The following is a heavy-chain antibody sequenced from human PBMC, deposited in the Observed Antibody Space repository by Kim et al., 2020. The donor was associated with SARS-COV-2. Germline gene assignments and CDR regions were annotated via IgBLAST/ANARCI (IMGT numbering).Heavy chain of an antibody. D-gene: IGHD4-17*01. Sequence: GGSLRLSCAASGFTFRSHEMNWVRQAPGKGLEWISYINAGGNIRYYADSLKGRVTISRDNAKNSLYLQINSLRAEDTAVYFCARETTVTHDAFDIWGLGTLVTVSS. J-gene: IGHJ3*02. CDR3: ARETTVTHDAFDI. V-gene: IGHV3-48*03. CDR1: GFTFRSHE. CDR2: INAGGNIR.